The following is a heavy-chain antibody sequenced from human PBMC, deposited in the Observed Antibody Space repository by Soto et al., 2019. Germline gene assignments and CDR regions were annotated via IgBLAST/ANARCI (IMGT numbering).Heavy chain of an antibody. V-gene: IGHV4-31*03. Sequence: SETLSLTCTVSGVSISSGGYYWSWIRQHPGKGLEWIGYISYSGNTYYNPSLKSRVIISVDTSQNQFSLKLSSVTAADTAVYYCARQRGGAYYRSYFDYWGQGTLVTVSS. CDR3: ARQRGGAYYRSYFDY. CDR2: ISYSGNT. D-gene: IGHD3-22*01. J-gene: IGHJ4*02. CDR1: GVSISSGGYY.